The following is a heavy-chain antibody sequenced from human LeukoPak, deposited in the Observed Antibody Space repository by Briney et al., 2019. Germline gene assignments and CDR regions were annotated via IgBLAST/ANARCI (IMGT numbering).Heavy chain of an antibody. CDR3: TGTNDILTGYYTPPLDY. CDR1: GFTFSGSA. D-gene: IGHD3-9*01. V-gene: IGHV3-73*01. CDR2: IRSKANSYAT. J-gene: IGHJ4*02. Sequence: SGGSLRLSCAASGFTFSGSAMHWVRQASGKGLEWVGRIRSKANSYATAYAASVKGRFTISRDDSKNTAYLQMNSLKTEDTAVYYCTGTNDILTGYYTPPLDYWGQGTLVTVSS.